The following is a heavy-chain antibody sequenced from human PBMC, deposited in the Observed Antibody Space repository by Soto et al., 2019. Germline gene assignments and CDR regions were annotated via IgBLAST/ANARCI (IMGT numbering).Heavy chain of an antibody. CDR2: VYNSGST. J-gene: IGHJ4*02. V-gene: IGHV4-59*01. CDR1: GVSISSNY. D-gene: IGHD6-13*01. CDR3: ARYRREAVAGYTLDN. Sequence: SETLSLTCTVSGVSISSNYWTWIRQPPGKGLEWIGYVYNSGSTNYNPSLKSRVTISEDTSKSQFPLKVNSMTAAYTAVYYCARYRREAVAGYTLDNWGQGSLVTVSS.